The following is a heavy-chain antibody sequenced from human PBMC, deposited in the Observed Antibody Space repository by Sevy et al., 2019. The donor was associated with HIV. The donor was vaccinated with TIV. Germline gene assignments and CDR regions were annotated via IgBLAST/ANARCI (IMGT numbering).Heavy chain of an antibody. D-gene: IGHD1-7*01. CDR3: ARDGVNLLELRY. V-gene: IGHV3-21*01. J-gene: IGHJ4*02. CDR2: ISSSSSYI. CDR1: GFTFSSYS. Sequence: GGSLRLSCAASGFTFSSYSMNWVRQAPGKGLEWVSTISSSSSYIYYADSMKGRFTISRDNAKNSLYREMNSLGAEDTAVYYCARDGVNLLELRYWGQGTLVTVSS.